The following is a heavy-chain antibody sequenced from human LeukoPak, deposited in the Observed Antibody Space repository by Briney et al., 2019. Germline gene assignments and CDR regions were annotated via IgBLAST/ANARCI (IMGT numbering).Heavy chain of an antibody. V-gene: IGHV4-59*01. CDR3: AREGPLYSHVLEGGYFDY. J-gene: IGHJ4*02. Sequence: PSETLSLTCTVSGGSISSYYWSWIRQPPGKGLEWIGYIYYSGSTNYNPSLKSRVTISVDTSKNQFSLKLSSVTAADTAVYYCAREGPLYSHVLEGGYFDYWGQGTLVTVSS. CDR1: GGSISSYY. D-gene: IGHD3-3*01. CDR2: IYYSGST.